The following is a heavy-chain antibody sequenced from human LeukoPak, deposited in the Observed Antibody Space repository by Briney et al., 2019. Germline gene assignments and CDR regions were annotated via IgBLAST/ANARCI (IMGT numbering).Heavy chain of an antibody. CDR2: IYYSGST. CDR3: ARDGASGGFDP. D-gene: IGHD1-26*01. CDR1: GGSISSYY. J-gene: IGHJ5*02. Sequence: SETLSLTCTVSGGSISSYYWSWIRQPPGKGLEWIGYIYYSGSTNYNPSLKSRVTISVDTSKNQFSLKLSSVTAADTAVYYCARDGASGGFDPWGQGTLVTVSS. V-gene: IGHV4-59*01.